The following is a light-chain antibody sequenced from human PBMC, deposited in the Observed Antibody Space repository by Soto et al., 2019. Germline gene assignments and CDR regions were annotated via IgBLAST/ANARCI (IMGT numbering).Light chain of an antibody. CDR2: GAS. Sequence: EIVLTQSPGTLSLSPGERATLSCRASQSVSSSYLAWYQQKPGQAPRLLIYGASSRATGIPDRFSGSGSATDFTLTISRLEPEDFAVYYCQQYGSSPLLTFGGGTKVELK. CDR3: QQYGSSPLLT. CDR1: QSVSSSY. V-gene: IGKV3-20*01. J-gene: IGKJ4*02.